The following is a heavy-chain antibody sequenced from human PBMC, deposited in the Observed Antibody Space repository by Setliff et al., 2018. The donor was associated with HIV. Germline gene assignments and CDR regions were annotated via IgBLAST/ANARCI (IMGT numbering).Heavy chain of an antibody. CDR3: ARELRRLDTSDTAPHNWFDP. CDR2: ISYIGST. D-gene: IGHD3-22*01. Sequence: SETLSLTCTVSGDSINSGGYHWTWIRQHPGKGLEWIGYISYIGSTYYTPALKSRLTISLYTSKNQFSLKLSSVTAADTAVYYCARELRRLDTSDTAPHNWFDPWGQGTLVTVSS. V-gene: IGHV4-31*03. J-gene: IGHJ5*02. CDR1: GDSINSGGYH.